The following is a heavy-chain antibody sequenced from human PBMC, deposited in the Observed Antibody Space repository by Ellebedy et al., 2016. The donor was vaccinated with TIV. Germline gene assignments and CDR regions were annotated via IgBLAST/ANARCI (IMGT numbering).Heavy chain of an antibody. CDR1: GFTFSSYA. J-gene: IGHJ4*02. V-gene: IGHV3-23*01. CDR2: ISGSGGST. D-gene: IGHD3-10*01. Sequence: GESLKISCAASGFTFSSYAMSWVRQAPGKGLEWVSAISGSGGSTYYADSVKGRFTISRDNSKNTLYLQMNSLRAEDTAVYYCARVGLLWFGDIRFWGQGTLVTVSS. CDR3: ARVGLLWFGDIRF.